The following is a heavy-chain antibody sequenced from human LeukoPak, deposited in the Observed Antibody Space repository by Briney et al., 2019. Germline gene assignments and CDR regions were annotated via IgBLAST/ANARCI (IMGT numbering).Heavy chain of an antibody. CDR2: INWNGGST. V-gene: IGHV3-20*04. D-gene: IGHD6-19*01. Sequence: GGSLRLSCAASGFILNNYGMSWVRQAPGKGLEWVSFINWNGGSTGYGDSVKGRFTISTDDGRNSLYLQMDSLRAEDTAVYYCARVSGWDYDYYYMDVWGKGTTVTVSS. J-gene: IGHJ6*03. CDR3: ARVSGWDYDYYYMDV. CDR1: GFILNNYG.